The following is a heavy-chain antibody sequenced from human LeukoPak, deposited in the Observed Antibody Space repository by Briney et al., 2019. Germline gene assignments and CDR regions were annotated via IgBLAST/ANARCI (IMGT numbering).Heavy chain of an antibody. Sequence: SETLSLTCTVSGGSISSYYWSWIRQPAGKGLEWIGRIYTSGSTNYNPSLKSRVTMSVDTSKNQFSLKLSSVTAADTAVYYCASTTVTMTTVTTDFDYWDQGTLVTVSS. CDR1: GGSISSYY. V-gene: IGHV4-4*07. CDR3: ASTTVTMTTVTTDFDY. J-gene: IGHJ4*02. CDR2: IYTSGST. D-gene: IGHD4-17*01.